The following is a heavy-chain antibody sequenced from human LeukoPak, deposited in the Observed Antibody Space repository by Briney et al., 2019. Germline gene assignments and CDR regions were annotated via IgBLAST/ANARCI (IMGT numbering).Heavy chain of an antibody. V-gene: IGHV4-59*01. D-gene: IGHD3-16*01. Sequence: SETLSLTCTVSGGSISSYYWSWIRQPPGKGLEWIGCIYYSGSTNYNPSLKSRVTISVDTSKNQFSLKLSSVTAADTAVYYCAXXSTSPFIXXXLRNDXXXXWXXXTMVTVSS. CDR2: IYYSGST. J-gene: IGHJ3*01. CDR3: AXXSTSPFIXXXLRNDXXXX. CDR1: GGSISSYY.